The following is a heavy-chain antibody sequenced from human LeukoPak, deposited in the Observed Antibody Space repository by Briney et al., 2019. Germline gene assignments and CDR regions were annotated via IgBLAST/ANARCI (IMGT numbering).Heavy chain of an antibody. D-gene: IGHD3-9*01. J-gene: IGHJ6*02. V-gene: IGHV3-53*01. Sequence: GGSLRLSCAASGFTFSSYAMSWVRQAPAKGLEWVSVIDSGGTTYYADSVKGRFTISRDSSKNTLYLQMNSLRAEDTAVYYCAREGPGYSSYYYYGVDVWGQGATVTVSS. CDR1: GFTFSSYA. CDR3: AREGPGYSSYYYYGVDV. CDR2: IDSGGTT.